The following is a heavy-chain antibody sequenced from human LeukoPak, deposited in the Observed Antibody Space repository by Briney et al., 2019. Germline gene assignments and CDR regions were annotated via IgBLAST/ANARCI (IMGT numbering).Heavy chain of an antibody. CDR2: ISAYNGNT. D-gene: IGHD1-1*01. J-gene: IGHJ3*02. CDR1: GYTFTSYG. Sequence: ASVKVSCKASGYTFTSYGIIWVRQAPGQGLEWMGWISAYNGNTNYAQHLQGRVTTTTDTSTSTGYMELRSLRSDDTAVYYCARDSDNWNEFNAFDIWGQGTMVTVSS. V-gene: IGHV1-18*01. CDR3: ARDSDNWNEFNAFDI.